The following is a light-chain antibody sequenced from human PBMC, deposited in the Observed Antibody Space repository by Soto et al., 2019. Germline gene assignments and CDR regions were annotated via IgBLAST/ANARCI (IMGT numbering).Light chain of an antibody. J-gene: IGKJ1*01. CDR3: QQYVSSPWA. Sequence: EIVLAQYPGTLSLSPGERATLSCRASQSVTNSFLAWYQQKPGQAPRLLIYGASRRATGIPDRFTGSGSGTDFTLTISRLEPEDFAVYYCQQYVSSPWAFGQGTKVDI. CDR1: QSVTNSF. CDR2: GAS. V-gene: IGKV3-20*01.